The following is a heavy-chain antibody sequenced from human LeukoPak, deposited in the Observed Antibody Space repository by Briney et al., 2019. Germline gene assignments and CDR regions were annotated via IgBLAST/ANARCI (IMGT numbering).Heavy chain of an antibody. CDR2: IYYSGYT. CDR3: ARETTVVRGGYYYYYYYMDV. CDR1: GGSIKSNAYY. V-gene: IGHV4-39*07. J-gene: IGHJ6*03. D-gene: IGHD4-23*01. Sequence: SETLSLTCTVSGGSIKSNAYYWGWVRQPPGKGLEWIGTIYYSGYTYYNPSLKSRVTISVDTSKNQFSLKLSSVTAADTAVYYCARETTVVRGGYYYYYYYMDVWGKGTTVTVSS.